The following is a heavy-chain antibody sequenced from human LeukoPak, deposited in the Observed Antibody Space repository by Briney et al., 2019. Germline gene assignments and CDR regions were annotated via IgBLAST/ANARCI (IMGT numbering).Heavy chain of an antibody. V-gene: IGHV4-4*07. CDR1: GGSISSYY. CDR3: ARYGAARLDWLDP. J-gene: IGHJ5*02. Sequence: PSETLSLTCTVSGGSISSYYWSWVRQPAGKGLKWIGRIYTSGSTNYNPSLKSRVTMSVDTSKNQFSLKLSSVTAADTAVYYCARYGAARLDWLDPWGQRTLVTVSS. CDR2: IYTSGST. D-gene: IGHD6-6*01.